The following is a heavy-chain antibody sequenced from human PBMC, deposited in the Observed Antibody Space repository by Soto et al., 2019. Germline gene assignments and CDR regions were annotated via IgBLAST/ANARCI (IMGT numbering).Heavy chain of an antibody. D-gene: IGHD3-22*01. J-gene: IGHJ6*02. CDR1: GGSISSGGYY. Sequence: LSLTCTVSGGSISSGGYYWSWIRQHPGKGLEWIGYIYYSGSTYYNPSLKSRVTISVDTSKNQFSLKLSSVTAADTAVYYCARDFGYYDSSGSEKYYYYYGMDVWGQGTTVTVSS. V-gene: IGHV4-31*03. CDR3: ARDFGYYDSSGSEKYYYYYGMDV. CDR2: IYYSGST.